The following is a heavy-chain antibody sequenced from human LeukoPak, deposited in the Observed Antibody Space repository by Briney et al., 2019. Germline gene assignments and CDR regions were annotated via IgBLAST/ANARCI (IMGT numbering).Heavy chain of an antibody. CDR1: GGSISSSSYY. CDR3: ARGAARFYYYYYMDV. V-gene: IGHV4-39*07. J-gene: IGHJ6*03. Sequence: SETLSLTCTVSGGSISSSSYYWGWIRQPPGKGLEWIGSIYYSGSTYYNPSLKSRVTISVDTSKNQFSLKLSSVTAADTAVYYCARGAARFYYYYYMDVWAKGPRSPSP. CDR2: IYYSGST. D-gene: IGHD6-6*01.